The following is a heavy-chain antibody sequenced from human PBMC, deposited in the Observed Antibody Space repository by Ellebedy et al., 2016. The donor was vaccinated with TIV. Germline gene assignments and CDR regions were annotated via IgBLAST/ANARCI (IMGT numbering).Heavy chain of an antibody. V-gene: IGHV3-11*01. CDR1: GFTFSDYY. CDR3: ARVDDILTSFDY. Sequence: GGSLRLXCAASGFTFSDYYMSWIRRAPGKGLEWVSYISSSGSTIYYADSVKGRFTISRDNAKNSLYLQMNSLRAEDTAVYYCARVDDILTSFDYWGQGTLVTVSS. D-gene: IGHD3-9*01. CDR2: ISSSGSTI. J-gene: IGHJ4*02.